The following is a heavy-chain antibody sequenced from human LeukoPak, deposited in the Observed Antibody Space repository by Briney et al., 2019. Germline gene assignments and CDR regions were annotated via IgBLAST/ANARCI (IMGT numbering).Heavy chain of an antibody. Sequence: GGSLRLSCAASGFTFSSYGMHWVRQAPGKGLEWVAVISYDGSNKYYADSVKGRFTISRDNAKNSLYLQMNSLRAEDTALYYCAKDPNSSGYTPVFDYWGQGTLVTVSS. CDR3: AKDPNSSGYTPVFDY. V-gene: IGHV3-30*18. CDR2: ISYDGSNK. D-gene: IGHD3-22*01. J-gene: IGHJ4*02. CDR1: GFTFSSYG.